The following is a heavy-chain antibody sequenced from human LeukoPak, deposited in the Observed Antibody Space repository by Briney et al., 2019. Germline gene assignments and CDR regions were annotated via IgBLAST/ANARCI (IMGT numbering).Heavy chain of an antibody. CDR1: GYTFTDYY. V-gene: IGHV1-8*02. CDR3: ARAKKQILAYGMDV. J-gene: IGHJ6*02. CDR2: INPNSGNT. Sequence: ASVKVSCKASGYTFTDYYLHWVRQAPGQGLEWMGWINPNSGNTGYAQKFQGRVTMTRNTSISTAYMELSSLRSEDTAVYYCARAKKQILAYGMDVWGQGTTVTVSS. D-gene: IGHD3-3*01.